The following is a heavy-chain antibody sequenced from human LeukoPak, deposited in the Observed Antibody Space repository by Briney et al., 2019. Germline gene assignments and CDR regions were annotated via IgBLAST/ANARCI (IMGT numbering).Heavy chain of an antibody. CDR2: ISAYNGNT. V-gene: IGHV1-18*01. CDR3: AREGEGFGALYYYYYGMDV. D-gene: IGHD3-3*01. Sequence: ASVKVSCKASGYTLTSYGISWVRQAPGQGLEWMGWISAYNGNTNYAQKLQGRVTMTTDTSTSTAYMELRSLRSDDTAVYYCAREGEGFGALYYYYYGMDVWGQGTTVTVSS. CDR1: GYTLTSYG. J-gene: IGHJ6*02.